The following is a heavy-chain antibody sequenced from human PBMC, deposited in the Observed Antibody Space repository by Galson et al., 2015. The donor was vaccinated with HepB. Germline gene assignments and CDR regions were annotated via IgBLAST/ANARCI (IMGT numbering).Heavy chain of an antibody. Sequence: TLSLTCTVSGGSIISTRYYWGWIRQPPGKGLEWIGSVYYSGNTHYNPSLKSRVTISVDTSKNQFSLKLSSVTAADTAVYYCVRQDIAATGGGDDYWGQGTLVTVSS. CDR1: GGSIISTRYY. D-gene: IGHD6-13*01. V-gene: IGHV4-39*01. CDR3: VRQDIAATGGGDDY. J-gene: IGHJ4*02. CDR2: VYYSGNT.